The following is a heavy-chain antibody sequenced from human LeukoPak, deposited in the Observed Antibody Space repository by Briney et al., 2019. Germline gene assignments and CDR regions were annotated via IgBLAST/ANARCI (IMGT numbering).Heavy chain of an antibody. J-gene: IGHJ4*02. Sequence: SETLSLTCTASGGSISSYYWSWIRQPPGKGLEWIGYIYTSGSTNYNPSLKSRVTISVDTSKNQFSLKLSSVTAADTAVYYCARRGSTALFDYWGQGTLVTVSS. D-gene: IGHD6-13*01. CDR3: ARRGSTALFDY. CDR1: GGSISSYY. V-gene: IGHV4-4*09. CDR2: IYTSGST.